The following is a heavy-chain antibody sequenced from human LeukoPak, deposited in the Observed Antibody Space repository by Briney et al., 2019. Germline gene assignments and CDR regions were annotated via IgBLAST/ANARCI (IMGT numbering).Heavy chain of an antibody. D-gene: IGHD3-22*01. Sequence: PGRALRLSCAASGFTFSSYGIHWGRQAPGKGLEWVAVIWYDGSNKYYAHSVKGRFTIYRDNSKHTLYLQMNSLRAEDTALYYCARELSPVVKYYFEYWGQGTLVTVSP. J-gene: IGHJ4*02. CDR1: GFTFSSYG. CDR2: IWYDGSNK. V-gene: IGHV3-33*01. CDR3: ARELSPVVKYYFEY.